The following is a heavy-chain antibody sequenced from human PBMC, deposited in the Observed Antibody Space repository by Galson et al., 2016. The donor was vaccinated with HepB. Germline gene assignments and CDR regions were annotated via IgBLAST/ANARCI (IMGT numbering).Heavy chain of an antibody. D-gene: IGHD5-24*01. J-gene: IGHJ4*02. Sequence: SLRLSCAASGFTFRKYGFNWVRLTPGKGLKWLSYIESYSKIIRYTESVRGRFTVSRDNAKNSVYLQLSGLRVEDTAIYYCARDGPNYNYDFWGQGTRVTVFS. CDR3: ARDGPNYNYDF. V-gene: IGHV3-48*04. CDR1: GFTFRKYG. CDR2: IESYSKII.